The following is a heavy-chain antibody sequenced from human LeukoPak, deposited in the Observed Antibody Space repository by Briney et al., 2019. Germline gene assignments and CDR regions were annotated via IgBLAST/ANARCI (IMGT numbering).Heavy chain of an antibody. CDR2: ISSSSSYI. CDR3: ARASGWYERGPDYYYYYMDL. CDR1: RFTFSSYS. V-gene: IGHV3-21*01. J-gene: IGHJ6*03. Sequence: GGSLRLSCATSRFTFSSYSMIWVREAPGKVLEWVSSISSSSSYIYYADSVKGRFTISRDNAKNSLYLHMNSLRAEDTAVYYCARASGWYERGPDYYYYYMDLWGKGTTVTVSS. D-gene: IGHD6-19*01.